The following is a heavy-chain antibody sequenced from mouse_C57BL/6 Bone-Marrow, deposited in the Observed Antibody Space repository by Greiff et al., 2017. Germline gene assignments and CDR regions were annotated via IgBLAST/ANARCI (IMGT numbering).Heavy chain of an antibody. CDR2: IDPENGDT. J-gene: IGHJ2*01. V-gene: IGHV14-4*01. CDR1: GFNIKDDY. D-gene: IGHD1-1*02. Sequence: VQLQQSGAELVRPGASVKLSCTASGFNIKDDYMHWVKQRPEQGLEWIGWIDPENGDTEYASKFQGKATITADTASNPAYLQLSSRTSEDTAVYYCTTYGRVDYWGQGTTRTVAS. CDR3: TTYGRVDY.